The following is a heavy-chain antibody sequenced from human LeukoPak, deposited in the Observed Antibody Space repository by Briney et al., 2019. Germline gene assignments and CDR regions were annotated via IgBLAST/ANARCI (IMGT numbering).Heavy chain of an antibody. D-gene: IGHD3-10*01. CDR3: AREVWFGELLWLFDC. Sequence: ASVKVSCKASGYTFTSHGISWVRQAPGQGLEWMGWISAYNGNTHYAQKLQGRVTMTTDTSTSTVYMELRSLRSDDTAVYYCAREVWFGELLWLFDCWGQGTLVTVSS. J-gene: IGHJ4*02. CDR2: ISAYNGNT. V-gene: IGHV1-18*01. CDR1: GYTFTSHG.